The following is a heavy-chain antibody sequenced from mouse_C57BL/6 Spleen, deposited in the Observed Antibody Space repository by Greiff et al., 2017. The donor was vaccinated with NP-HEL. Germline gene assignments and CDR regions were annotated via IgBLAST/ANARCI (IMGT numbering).Heavy chain of an antibody. CDR2: IHPNSGST. V-gene: IGHV1-64*01. Sequence: QVQLKQPGAELVKPGASVKLSCKASGYTFTSYWMHWVKQRPGQGLEWIGMIHPNSGSTNYNEKFKSKATLTVDKSSSTAYMQLSSLTSEDSAVYYCASIYYGNFLDVWGTGTTVTVSS. CDR3: ASIYYGNFLDV. D-gene: IGHD2-1*01. CDR1: GYTFTSYW. J-gene: IGHJ1*03.